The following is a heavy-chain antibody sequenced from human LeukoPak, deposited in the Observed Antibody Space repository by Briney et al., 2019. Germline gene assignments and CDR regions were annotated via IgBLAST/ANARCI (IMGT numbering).Heavy chain of an antibody. CDR3: VSFYETY. Sequence: GGSLRLSCAASGNYWMHWVRQAPGKGLVWVSHINSDGSWTGYADSVKGRFTISKDNAKNTVYLQMSNLRAEDTAVYYCVSFYETYWGRGALVTVSS. D-gene: IGHD2-2*01. CDR2: INSDGSWT. J-gene: IGHJ4*02. V-gene: IGHV3-74*01. CDR1: GNYW.